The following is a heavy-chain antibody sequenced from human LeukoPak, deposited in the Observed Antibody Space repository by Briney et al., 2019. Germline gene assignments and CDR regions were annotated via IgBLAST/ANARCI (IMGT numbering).Heavy chain of an antibody. Sequence: PSETLSLTCTVSGGSISSSSYYWGWIRQPPGKGLEWIGSIYYSGSTYYNPSLKSRVTISVDTSKNQFSLKLSSVTAADTAVYYCARKLKTTRTVYYYYYMDVWGKGTTVTVSS. J-gene: IGHJ6*03. D-gene: IGHD1-7*01. CDR3: ARKLKTTRTVYYYYYMDV. CDR1: GGSISSSSYY. CDR2: IYYSGST. V-gene: IGHV4-39*01.